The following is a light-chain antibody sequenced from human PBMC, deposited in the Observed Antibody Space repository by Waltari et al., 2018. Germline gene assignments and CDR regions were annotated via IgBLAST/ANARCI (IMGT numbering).Light chain of an antibody. J-gene: IGLJ2*01. V-gene: IGLV3-19*01. CDR2: GKH. CDR1: SLRSYY. Sequence: SSELTQDPAVSVALGQTVRITCQGDSLRSYYASWYQQKPGQAPVLVIYGKHNRPSGIPGRFSGSSSGNTASLTITGAQAEDEADYYCNSRDSSGNHLVVFGGGTNLTVL. CDR3: NSRDSSGNHLVV.